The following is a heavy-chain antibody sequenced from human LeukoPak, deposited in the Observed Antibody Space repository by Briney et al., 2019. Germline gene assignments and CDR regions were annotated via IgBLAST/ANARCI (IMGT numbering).Heavy chain of an antibody. J-gene: IGHJ3*02. CDR2: ISWDDGST. CDR1: GFTFDDYT. V-gene: IGHV3-43*01. Sequence: PGGSLRLSCAVSGFTFDDYTMHWVRQAPGKGLEWVSLISWDDGSTYYADSVKGRFTISRDNSKNSLYLQKNSLRTEDTALYYCALNLVGATTRAFDIWGQGTMVTVSS. D-gene: IGHD1-26*01. CDR3: ALNLVGATTRAFDI.